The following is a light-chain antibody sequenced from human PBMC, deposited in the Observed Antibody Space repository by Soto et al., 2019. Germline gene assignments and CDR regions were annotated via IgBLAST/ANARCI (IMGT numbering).Light chain of an antibody. CDR2: QAS. J-gene: IGKJ2*01. Sequence: DIQLTQSPSTLSASVGDRVTITCRASEDISRWLAWYQHKPGKAPKLLIYQASNVESGVPSRFTGSGSETEFTLTISGLQPDDFASYCCLQYNFYPYTFGQGTKLEIK. CDR3: LQYNFYPYT. CDR1: EDISRW. V-gene: IGKV1-5*03.